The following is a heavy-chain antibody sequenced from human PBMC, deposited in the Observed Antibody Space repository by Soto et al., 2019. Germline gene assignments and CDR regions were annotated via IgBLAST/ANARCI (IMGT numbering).Heavy chain of an antibody. CDR3: AASCVGCGGFNYYGMDV. V-gene: IGHV4-31*03. CDR1: GGSISSGGYY. J-gene: IGHJ6*02. CDR2: IYYSGST. D-gene: IGHD2-21*01. Sequence: QVQLQESGPGLVKPSQTLSLTCTVSGGSISSGGYYWSWIRQHPGKGLEWIGYIYYSGSTYYNPSRKSRVTVSVDASKNQFALELSSVTAADTAVYYCAASCVGCGGFNYYGMDVWGQATTVTVSS.